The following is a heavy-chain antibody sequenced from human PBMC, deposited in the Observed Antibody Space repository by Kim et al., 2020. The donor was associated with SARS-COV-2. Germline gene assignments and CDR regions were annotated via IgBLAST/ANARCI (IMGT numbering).Heavy chain of an antibody. Sequence: GGSLRLSCAASGFTFSSYEMNWVRQAPGKGLEWVSYISSRNFTIYYADSVKGRFTISRDNAKNSLYLQMSSLRADDTAVYYCARGPGAVYDGYFYYWGQG. CDR2: ISSRNFTI. CDR1: GFTFSSYE. CDR3: ARGPGAVYDGYFYY. V-gene: IGHV3-48*03. J-gene: IGHJ4*02. D-gene: IGHD2-8*01.